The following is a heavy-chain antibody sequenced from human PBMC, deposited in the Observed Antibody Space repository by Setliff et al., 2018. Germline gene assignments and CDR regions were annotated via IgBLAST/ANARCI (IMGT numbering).Heavy chain of an antibody. D-gene: IGHD3-22*01. CDR3: ARYDSSGYSENYYFDY. CDR2: IYANGNT. J-gene: IGHJ4*02. V-gene: IGHV4-4*07. CDR1: GGSITSYY. Sequence: PSETLSLTCTVSGGSITSYYWSWIRQPVGKGLEWIGRIYANGNTNYNSSLKSRVTMSVDTSKNQFSLMLYSVTAADTAIYYCARYDSSGYSENYYFDYWGQGTLVTVSS.